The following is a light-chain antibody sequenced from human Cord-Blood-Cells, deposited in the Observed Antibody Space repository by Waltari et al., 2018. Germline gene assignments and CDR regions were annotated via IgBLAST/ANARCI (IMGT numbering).Light chain of an antibody. J-gene: IGKJ2*01. CDR2: VAS. V-gene: IGKV1-8*01. CDR1: QGISSY. Sequence: AIRITQSPSSLSASTGDRVTITCRASQGISSYLAWYQQKPGKTPKLLIYVASTLQSGVPSRFSGSGSGTDFTLTISCLQSEDFATYYCQQYYSYPYTFGQGTKLEIK. CDR3: QQYYSYPYT.